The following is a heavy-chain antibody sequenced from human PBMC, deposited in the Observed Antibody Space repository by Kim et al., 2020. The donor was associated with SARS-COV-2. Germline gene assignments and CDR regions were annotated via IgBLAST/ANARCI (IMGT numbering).Heavy chain of an antibody. CDR3: GVFDY. CDR2: TGSGVGT. J-gene: IGHJ4*02. Sequence: TGSGVGTYYADSVKGRFTISRDNSKNTLYLQMNSLRAEDTAVYYCGVFDYWGQGTLVTVSS. V-gene: IGHV3-23*01.